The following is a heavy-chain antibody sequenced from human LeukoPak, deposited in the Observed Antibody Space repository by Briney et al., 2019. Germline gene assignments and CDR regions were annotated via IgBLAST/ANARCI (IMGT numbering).Heavy chain of an antibody. D-gene: IGHD5-24*01. Sequence: SVKVSCKASGGTFSSYAISWVRQAPGQGLEWMGGIIPIFGTANYAQKFQGRVTITTDESTSTAYMELSSLTSEDTAVYYCARVPSPDGAFDIWGQGTMVTVSS. CDR3: ARVPSPDGAFDI. CDR1: GGTFSSYA. CDR2: IIPIFGTA. V-gene: IGHV1-69*05. J-gene: IGHJ3*02.